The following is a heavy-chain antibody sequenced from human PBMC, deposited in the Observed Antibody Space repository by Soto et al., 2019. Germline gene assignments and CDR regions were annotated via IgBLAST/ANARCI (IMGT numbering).Heavy chain of an antibody. Sequence: GGSLRLSCAASGLTFTNYAMNWVRQAPGKGLEWVSVISDTGDSAYYADSVKGRFTISRDNSKNTLYLQMNSLRAEDTAIYYCVKEGSGWYSRGSFDVWGRGTVVTVSS. D-gene: IGHD6-19*01. J-gene: IGHJ3*01. CDR2: ISDTGDSA. V-gene: IGHV3-23*01. CDR3: VKEGSGWYSRGSFDV. CDR1: GLTFTNYA.